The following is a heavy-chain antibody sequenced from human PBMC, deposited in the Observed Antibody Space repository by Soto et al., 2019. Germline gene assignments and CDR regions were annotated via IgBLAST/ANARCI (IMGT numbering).Heavy chain of an antibody. CDR3: AREDSIIIPAVADV. V-gene: IGHV3-21*04. CDR2: VSKSDYT. Sequence: GGSLRLSCEVSGFTFTNFGINWVRQAPGKGLEWVSSVSKSDYTYYSESVKGRFTISRDNAKNSVSLQMNNLRAEDMAVYYCAREDSIIIPAVADVWGQGTQVTVSS. CDR1: GFTFTNFG. D-gene: IGHD3-10*01. J-gene: IGHJ4*02.